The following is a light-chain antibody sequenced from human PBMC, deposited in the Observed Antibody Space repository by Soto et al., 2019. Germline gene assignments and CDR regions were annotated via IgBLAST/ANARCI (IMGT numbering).Light chain of an antibody. CDR2: DAS. CDR3: QQRSNWPLT. J-gene: IGKJ4*01. V-gene: IGKV3-11*01. Sequence: EIVLTQSPATLSLSPGERATLSCRASQSVSSSLAWYQQKPGQAPSRLIYDASNRATGIPARFSGSGSGTDFTLTISSLEPEDFAVYYCQQRSNWPLTFGGGTKVEIK. CDR1: QSVSSS.